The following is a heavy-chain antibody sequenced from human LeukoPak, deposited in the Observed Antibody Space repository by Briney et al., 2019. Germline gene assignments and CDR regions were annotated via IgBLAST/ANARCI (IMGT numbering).Heavy chain of an antibody. CDR1: GFTFSSYA. D-gene: IGHD2/OR15-2a*01. J-gene: IGHJ6*04. CDR2: ISGSGVTT. Sequence: GGSLRLSCAASGFTFSSYAMSWVRQAPGKGLEWVSVISGSGVTTYYADSVKGRFTISRDNSKNTLYLQINSLRAEDTAVYYCAGHRYCNSPTCLPGVWGKGTTVTVSS. V-gene: IGHV3-23*01. CDR3: AGHRYCNSPTCLPGV.